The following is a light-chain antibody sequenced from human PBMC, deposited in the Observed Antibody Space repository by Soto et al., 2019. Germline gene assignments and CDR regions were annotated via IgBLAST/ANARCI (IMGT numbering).Light chain of an antibody. J-gene: IGKJ2*01. CDR2: ASF. Sequence: DIQMTQSPSLSVSVGDKVTITCRASHSISNFLNWYQQKAGKAPKLLIYASFNLQSGVPSRFSGSGSMADFTLTISSLQPEDFATYFCQLKYITPYTFGQGTKLEIK. CDR1: HSISNF. V-gene: IGKV1-39*01. CDR3: QLKYITPYT.